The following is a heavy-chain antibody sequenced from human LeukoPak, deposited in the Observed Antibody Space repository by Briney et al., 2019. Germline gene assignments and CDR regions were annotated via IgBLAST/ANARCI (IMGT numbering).Heavy chain of an antibody. V-gene: IGHV3-7*03. Sequence: GGSLRLSCAPSGFTFSSYWMSWVRQAPGKGLEWVANIKQDGSEKYYVDSVKGRFTISRDNGKNSLYLQMNSLRAEDTAVYYCAGKAYGLDVWGKGTTVTVSS. CDR2: IKQDGSEK. J-gene: IGHJ6*04. CDR1: GFTFSSYW. CDR3: AGKAYGLDV.